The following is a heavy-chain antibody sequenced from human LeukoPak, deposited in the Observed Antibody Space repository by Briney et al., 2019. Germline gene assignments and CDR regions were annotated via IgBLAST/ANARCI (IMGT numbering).Heavy chain of an antibody. J-gene: IGHJ4*02. V-gene: IGHV3-11*01. CDR1: GFTFSDYY. CDR3: ARDRSGGTYYYDSRGYSF. CDR2: ISGSGNTI. Sequence: GGSLRLSCAASGFTFSDYYMSWIRQAPGKGLEWVSSISGSGNTIYYADSAMGRFTISRDNAKNSLYLLMNSLTAEDTAVYYCARDRSGGTYYYDSRGYSFWGQGTLVTVSS. D-gene: IGHD3-22*01.